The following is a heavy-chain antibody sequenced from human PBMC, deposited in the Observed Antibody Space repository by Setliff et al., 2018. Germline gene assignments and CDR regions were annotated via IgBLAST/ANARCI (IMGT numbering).Heavy chain of an antibody. CDR1: GFTFSTHA. J-gene: IGHJ4*02. CDR2: IWSDGNTT. V-gene: IGHV3-33*01. D-gene: IGHD2-15*01. CDR3: ARTCSGSGCYAGLES. Sequence: QPGGSLRLSCATSGFTFSTHAMHWARQAPGKGLDWVAMIWSDGNTTYYADSVKGRFTVSRDNSKNTLYLQMNSLRVEDTAVYYCARTCSGSGCYAGLESWGQGTPVTVSS.